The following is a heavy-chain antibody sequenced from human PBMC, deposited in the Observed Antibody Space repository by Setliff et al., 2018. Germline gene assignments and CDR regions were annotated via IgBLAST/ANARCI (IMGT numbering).Heavy chain of an antibody. Sequence: ASVKVSCKASGYIFAGYYIQWVRQAPGQGLEWMGWINPNSGGTKYSPKFQGRVAMTRDTSVTTAFLELSGLTYDDTAVYYCARLVRYCTRTACQKLAGDESWGQGTLVTVSS. D-gene: IGHD2-8*01. CDR1: GYIFAGYY. V-gene: IGHV1-2*02. J-gene: IGHJ5*01. CDR3: ARLVRYCTRTACQKLAGDES. CDR2: INPNSGGT.